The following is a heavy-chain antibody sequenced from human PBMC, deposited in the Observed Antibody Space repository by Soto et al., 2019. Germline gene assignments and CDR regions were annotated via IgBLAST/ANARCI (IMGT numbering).Heavy chain of an antibody. V-gene: IGHV4-34*01. CDR1: GGSFSGYY. D-gene: IGHD2-15*01. Sequence: SETLSLTCAVYGGSFSGYYWSWIRQPPGKGLEWIGEINQSGSTNYNPSLKSRVTISVDTSKSQFSLKLSSVTAADTAVYYCARAGPLRDIVVVVAATRWFDPWGQGTLVTVSS. CDR2: INQSGST. CDR3: ARAGPLRDIVVVVAATRWFDP. J-gene: IGHJ5*02.